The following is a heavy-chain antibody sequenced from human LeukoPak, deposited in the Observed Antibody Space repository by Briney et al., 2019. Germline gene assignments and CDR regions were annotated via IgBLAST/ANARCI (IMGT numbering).Heavy chain of an antibody. D-gene: IGHD3-22*01. CDR2: INHSGST. CDR3: ARGLRGYRAFDI. CDR1: GGSFSGYY. Sequence: KPSEILSLTCAVYGGSFSGYYWSSIRQPPGKGLEWIGEINHSGSTNYNPSLKSRVTISVDTSKNQFSLKLSSVTAADTAVYYCARGLRGYRAFDIWGQGTMVTVSS. J-gene: IGHJ3*02. V-gene: IGHV4-34*01.